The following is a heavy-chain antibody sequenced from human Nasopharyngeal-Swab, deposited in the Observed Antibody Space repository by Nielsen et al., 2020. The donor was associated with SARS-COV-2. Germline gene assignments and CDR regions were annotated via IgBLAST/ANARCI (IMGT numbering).Heavy chain of an antibody. CDR2: ISGGSNFI. CDR1: GFRISGYY. Sequence: GGSLRLSCEASGFRISGYYMSWIRQAPGKGLEWVSSISGGSNFIYYADSVKGRFTISRDSAKNSLYLQMNSLRAEDTAVYYCARDGLDYDFWSAYFMDVWGQGTTVTVSS. V-gene: IGHV3-21*01. D-gene: IGHD3-3*01. J-gene: IGHJ6*02. CDR3: ARDGLDYDFWSAYFMDV.